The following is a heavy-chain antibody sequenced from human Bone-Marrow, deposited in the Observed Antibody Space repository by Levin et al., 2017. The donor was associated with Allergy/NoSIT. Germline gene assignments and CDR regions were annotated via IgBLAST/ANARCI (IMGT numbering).Heavy chain of an antibody. CDR2: IGTAADT. Sequence: GGSLRLSCAASGFTFSSYDMHWVRQATGRGLEWVSAIGTAADTYYSGSVKGRFTASRDNAKNSCYLQMNSLRDGDTAVYYCARVALPRYCTSTSCSDSGYYFDYWGQGTLVTVSS. D-gene: IGHD2-2*01. CDR3: ARVALPRYCTSTSCSDSGYYFDY. J-gene: IGHJ4*02. V-gene: IGHV3-13*04. CDR1: GFTFSSYD.